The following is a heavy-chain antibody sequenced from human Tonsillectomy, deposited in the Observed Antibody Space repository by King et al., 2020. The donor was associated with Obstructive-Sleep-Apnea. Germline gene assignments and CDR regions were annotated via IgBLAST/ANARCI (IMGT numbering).Heavy chain of an antibody. D-gene: IGHD3-22*01. CDR1: GFTFGDYA. V-gene: IGHV3-49*03. Sequence: VQLVESGGGLVQPGRSLRLSCTASGFTFGDYAMSWLRQAPGKGLEWGGFIRSKAYGGTTEYAASVKGRFTISRDDSKSIAYLQMNSLKTEDTAVYYCTRAFPMGMIVSYWGQGTLVTVSS. CDR2: IRSKAYGGTT. CDR3: TRAFPMGMIVSY. J-gene: IGHJ4*02.